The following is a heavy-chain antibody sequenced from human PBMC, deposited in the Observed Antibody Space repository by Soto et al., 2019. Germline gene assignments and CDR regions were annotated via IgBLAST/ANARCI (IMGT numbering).Heavy chain of an antibody. D-gene: IGHD3-22*01. V-gene: IGHV1-69*06. CDR1: RGGYSGRA. J-gene: IGHJ6*02. CDR2: IIPISETT. CDR3: ARALLSHSYDSGGYGSYFPAMDV. Sequence: SCNAPRGGYSGRALYLRRQENGQWREYIAGIIPISETTNYAQIFQGRVSIVADKSTSTAYMELSRLRSEDTAVYYCARALLSHSYDSGGYGSYFPAMDVWGQGTPVTVSS.